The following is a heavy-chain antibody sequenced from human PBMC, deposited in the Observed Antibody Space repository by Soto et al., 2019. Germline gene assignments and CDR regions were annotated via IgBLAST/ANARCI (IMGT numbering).Heavy chain of an antibody. CDR2: ITPMFGTA. D-gene: IGHD6-19*01. Sequence: QVQLVQSGAEVKKPGSSVKVSCKASGGTFSRYAISWVRQAPGQGLEWMGGITPMFGTANYAQKFQGRVTITADESTSIVHMELRRLRSEDTAVYYCAQTLGSAVAGPGRFDLWGRGTLVIVSS. V-gene: IGHV1-69*12. CDR3: AQTLGSAVAGPGRFDL. J-gene: IGHJ2*01. CDR1: GGTFSRYA.